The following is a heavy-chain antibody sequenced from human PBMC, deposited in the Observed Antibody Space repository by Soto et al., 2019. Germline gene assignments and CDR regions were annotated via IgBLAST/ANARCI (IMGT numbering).Heavy chain of an antibody. V-gene: IGHV3-21*01. CDR1: GFTFSSYS. Sequence: GGSLRLSCAASGFTFSSYSMNWVRQAPGKGLEWVSSISSSSSYIYYADSVKGRFTISRDNAKNSLYLQMNSLRAEDTAVYYCARDRGRYYDSSGPSFREDYWGQGTLVTVSS. CDR3: ARDRGRYYDSSGPSFREDY. CDR2: ISSSSSYI. D-gene: IGHD3-22*01. J-gene: IGHJ4*02.